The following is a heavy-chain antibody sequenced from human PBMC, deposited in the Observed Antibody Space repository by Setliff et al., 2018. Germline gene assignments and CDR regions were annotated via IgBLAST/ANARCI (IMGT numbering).Heavy chain of an antibody. V-gene: IGHV4-59*01. CDR3: ARLRKSTPHWYFDL. Sequence: SETLSLTCTVSDGSLSTYYWSWIRQPPGKGLEFIGYVYYSGTANYSPSLMSRLTISVDTSKKQFSLRLTSVSAADTAVYYCARLRKSTPHWYFDLWGRGTLVTVSS. J-gene: IGHJ2*01. CDR1: DGSLSTYY. CDR2: VYYSGTA.